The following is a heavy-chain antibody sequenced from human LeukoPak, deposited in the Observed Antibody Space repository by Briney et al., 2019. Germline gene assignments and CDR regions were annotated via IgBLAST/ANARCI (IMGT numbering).Heavy chain of an antibody. CDR2: INHSGST. D-gene: IGHD2-2*01. V-gene: IGHV4-34*01. J-gene: IGHJ5*02. CDR3: ARRAHGYCSSTSCSNWFDP. CDR1: GGSFSGYY. Sequence: SETLSLTCAVYGGSFSGYYWSWIRQPPGKGLEWIGEINHSGSTNYNPSLESRVTISVDTSKNQFSLKPSSVTAADTAVYYCARRAHGYCSSTSCSNWFDPWGQGTLVTVSS.